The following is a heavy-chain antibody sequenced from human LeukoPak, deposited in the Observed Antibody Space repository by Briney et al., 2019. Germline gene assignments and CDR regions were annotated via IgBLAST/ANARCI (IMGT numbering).Heavy chain of an antibody. J-gene: IGHJ6*02. CDR2: IIPIFGTA. V-gene: IGHV1-69*13. D-gene: IGHD6-6*01. Sequence: GASVKVSCKASGYTFTDYYIHWVRQAPGQGLEWMGGIIPIFGTANYAQKFQGRVTITADESTSTAYMELSSLRSEDTAVYYCARDLYSSSSIYYYYGMDVWGQGTTVTVSS. CDR1: GYTFTDYY. CDR3: ARDLYSSSSIYYYYGMDV.